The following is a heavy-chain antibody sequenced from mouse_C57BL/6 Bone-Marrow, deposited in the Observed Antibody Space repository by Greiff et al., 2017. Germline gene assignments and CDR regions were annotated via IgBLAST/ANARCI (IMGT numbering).Heavy chain of an antibody. CDR3: ARRDYYGSSYGYAMDY. D-gene: IGHD1-1*01. J-gene: IGHJ4*01. Sequence: QVQLQQPGAELVKPGASVKMSCKASGYTFTSYWITWVKQRPGQGLEWIGDIYPGSGSTNYNEKFKSKATLTVDTSSSTAYMPLSSLTSEDSAVYYCARRDYYGSSYGYAMDYWGQGTSVTGSS. CDR2: IYPGSGST. V-gene: IGHV1-55*01. CDR1: GYTFTSYW.